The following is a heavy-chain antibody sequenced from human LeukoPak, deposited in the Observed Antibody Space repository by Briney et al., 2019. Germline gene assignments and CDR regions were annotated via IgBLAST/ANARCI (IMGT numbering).Heavy chain of an antibody. J-gene: IGHJ1*01. V-gene: IGHV1-8*01. CDR2: MNPNSGNT. CDR3: ATRTLAVAGTGEYFQH. D-gene: IGHD6-19*01. Sequence: GASVKVSCKASGYTFTSYDINWVRQATGQGLEWMGWMNPNSGNTGYAQKFQGGVTMTRNTSISTAYMELSSLRSEDTAVYYCATRTLAVAGTGEYFQHWGQGTLVTVSS. CDR1: GYTFTSYD.